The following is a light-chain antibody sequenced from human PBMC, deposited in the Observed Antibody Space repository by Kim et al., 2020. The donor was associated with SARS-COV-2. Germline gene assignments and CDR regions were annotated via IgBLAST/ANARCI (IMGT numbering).Light chain of an antibody. J-gene: IGKJ1*01. CDR2: GVS. Sequence: EIVMTQSPATLSVSPGERATLSCRASQSISSNFAWYQQKPGQAPRLLIYGVSIRATGVPARFSGSGSGTEFTLTISSLQSEDFAVYYCQQYHNWPPAFGRGTKVDSK. CDR1: QSISSN. V-gene: IGKV3-15*01. CDR3: QQYHNWPPA.